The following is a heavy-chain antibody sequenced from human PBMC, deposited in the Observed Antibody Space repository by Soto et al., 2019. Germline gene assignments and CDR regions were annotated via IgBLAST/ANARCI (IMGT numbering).Heavy chain of an antibody. CDR3: ARVEEGYSYGYRRFDY. V-gene: IGHV4-31*03. J-gene: IGHJ4*02. CDR2: IYYSGST. CDR1: GGSISSGGYY. Sequence: QVQLQESGPGLVKPSQTLSLTCTVSGGSISSGGYYWSWIRQHPGKGLEWIGYIYYSGSTYYNPFLKSRVTISVDTSKNHFSLKLSSVTAADTAVYYCARVEEGYSYGYRRFDYWGQGTLVTVSS. D-gene: IGHD5-18*01.